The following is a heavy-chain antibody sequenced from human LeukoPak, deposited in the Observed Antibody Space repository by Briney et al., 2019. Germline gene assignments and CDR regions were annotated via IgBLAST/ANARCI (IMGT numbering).Heavy chain of an antibody. D-gene: IGHD2-15*01. CDR3: ARVGTMTPREGMEVVAAKDGSSKGGQRSLDY. Sequence: SETLSLTCTVSGGSISSYYWSWLRQPPGKGLEWIGYIYYSGSTNYNPSLKSRVTISVDTSKNQFSLKLSSVTAADTAVYYCARVGTMTPREGMEVVAAKDGSSKGGQRSLDYWGQGTLVTVSS. J-gene: IGHJ4*02. CDR2: IYYSGST. CDR1: GGSISSYY. V-gene: IGHV4-59*12.